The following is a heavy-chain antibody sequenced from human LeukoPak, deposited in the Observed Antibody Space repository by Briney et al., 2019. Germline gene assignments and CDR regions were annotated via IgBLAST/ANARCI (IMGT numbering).Heavy chain of an antibody. J-gene: IGHJ4*02. CDR2: IYYSGST. D-gene: IGHD3-22*01. V-gene: IGHV4-59*07. CDR3: ARYYYDSSGYYALDY. CDR1: GGSISSYY. Sequence: SDTLSLTCTVSGGSISSYYWSWIRQPPGKGLEWSGYIYYSGSTNYNPSLTSRVTISVDTSKHQFSLKLSSVTAADTAVYYCARYYYDSSGYYALDYWGQGTLVTVSS.